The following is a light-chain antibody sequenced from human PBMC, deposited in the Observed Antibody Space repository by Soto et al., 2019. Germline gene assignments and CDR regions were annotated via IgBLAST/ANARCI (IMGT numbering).Light chain of an antibody. CDR3: LQDYNYPWT. V-gene: IGKV1-6*01. Sequence: AIQMTQSPSSLSASVGGRVTISCRASQGIRGELGWYQQKPGKAPMLLIYAASSLQSGVPSRFRGSGSGTDFILTISSLQPEDFATYYCLQDYNYPWTFGQGTKVEIK. J-gene: IGKJ1*01. CDR2: AAS. CDR1: QGIRGE.